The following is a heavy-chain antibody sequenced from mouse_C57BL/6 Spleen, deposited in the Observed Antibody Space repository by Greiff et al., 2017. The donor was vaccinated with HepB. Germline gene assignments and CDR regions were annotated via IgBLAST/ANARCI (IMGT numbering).Heavy chain of an antibody. Sequence: VKLQESGAELARPGASVKMSCKASGYTFTSYTMHWVKQRPGQGLEWIGYINPSSGYTKYNQKFKDKATLTADKSSSTAYMQLSSLTSEDSAVYYCARRGDGYDGNWDGFDYWGQGTTLTVSS. D-gene: IGHD2-2*01. CDR3: ARRGDGYDGNWDGFDY. CDR2: INPSSGYT. CDR1: GYTFTSYT. J-gene: IGHJ2*01. V-gene: IGHV1-4*01.